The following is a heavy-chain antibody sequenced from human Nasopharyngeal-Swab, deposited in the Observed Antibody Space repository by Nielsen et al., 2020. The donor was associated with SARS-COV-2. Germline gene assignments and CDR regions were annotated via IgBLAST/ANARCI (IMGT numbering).Heavy chain of an antibody. CDR2: TYYRSKWYN. Sequence: QTLSLTCAISGVRVSSSSDAWNWIRQSQSRGLEWLGRTYYRSKWYNDYAESVKSRITINPDTSKNQFSLHLNSVTPEDTAVYYCARARGAYGDYYYYYYTDVWGKGTTVTVSS. D-gene: IGHD4-17*01. J-gene: IGHJ6*03. V-gene: IGHV6-1*01. CDR3: ARARGAYGDYYYYYYTDV. CDR1: GVRVSSSSDA.